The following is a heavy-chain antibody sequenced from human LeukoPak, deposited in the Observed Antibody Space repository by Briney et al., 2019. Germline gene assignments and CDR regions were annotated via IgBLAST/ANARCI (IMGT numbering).Heavy chain of an antibody. Sequence: GGSLRLSCAASGFTFSSYGMSWVRQAPGKGLEWVSAISGSGGSTYYADSVKGRFTISRDNSKNTLYLQMNSLRAEDTAVYYCAKAYCGGDCYSQDAFDIWGQGTMVTVSS. D-gene: IGHD2-21*02. J-gene: IGHJ3*02. CDR3: AKAYCGGDCYSQDAFDI. CDR2: ISGSGGST. CDR1: GFTFSSYG. V-gene: IGHV3-23*01.